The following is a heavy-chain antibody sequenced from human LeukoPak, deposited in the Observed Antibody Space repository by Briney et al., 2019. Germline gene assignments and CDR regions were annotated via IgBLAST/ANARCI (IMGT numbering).Heavy chain of an antibody. CDR3: ARRTAKWNHRSPEFDP. CDR1: GASISGYY. Sequence: SESLSLTCTVSGASISGYYWSWLRQPPGKGLEWLGDIYFSGITYYKTSLKNRVTISLHTSTNQFSLNLTSVTAADTAEYFCARRTAKWNHRSPEFDPWGARTLVIVSS. J-gene: IGHJ5*01. CDR2: IYFSGIT. V-gene: IGHV4-59*08. D-gene: IGHD1-14*01.